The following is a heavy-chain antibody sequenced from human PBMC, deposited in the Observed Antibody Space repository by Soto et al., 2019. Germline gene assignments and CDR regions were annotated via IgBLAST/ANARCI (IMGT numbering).Heavy chain of an antibody. CDR1: GDSVSSNRAA. CDR3: ASGDWGFDY. D-gene: IGHD7-27*01. Sequence: SQTLSLTCAISGDSVSSNRAAWNWIMQSPSRGLEWLGRTYYRFKWYNDYAVSGKSRITINPDTSKNQFSLQLNSVTPEDTAAYYCASGDWGFDYWGQGTLVTVS. J-gene: IGHJ4*02. V-gene: IGHV6-1*01. CDR2: TYYRFKWYN.